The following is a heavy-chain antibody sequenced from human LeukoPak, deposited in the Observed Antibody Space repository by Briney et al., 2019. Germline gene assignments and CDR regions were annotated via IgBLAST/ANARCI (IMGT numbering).Heavy chain of an antibody. V-gene: IGHV3-74*01. CDR3: ARAYSSGWS. CDR1: GLTFRSDW. Sequence: PGGSLRLSCAASGLTFRSDWMHWVRQAPGKGLVWVSRIDTDGGTTTYADSVKGRFTISRDNAKDTLYLQMNSLRADDTAVYYCARAYSSGWSWGQGTLVTVSS. D-gene: IGHD6-19*01. J-gene: IGHJ5*02. CDR2: IDTDGGTT.